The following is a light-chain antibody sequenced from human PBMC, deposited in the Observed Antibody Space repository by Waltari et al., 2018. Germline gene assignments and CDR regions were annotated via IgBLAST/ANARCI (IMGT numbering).Light chain of an antibody. CDR1: SSDVGGYNL. CDR2: EVN. V-gene: IGLV2-23*02. Sequence: QSALTQPASVSGSPGQSITFSCTGTSSDVGGYNLVSWYHHHPGKAPQLMIYEVNKRPSGVSNRFSGSQSGNTASLTISGLQAEDEADYYCCSYAGASSVVFVGGTKLTVL. J-gene: IGLJ2*01. CDR3: CSYAGASSVV.